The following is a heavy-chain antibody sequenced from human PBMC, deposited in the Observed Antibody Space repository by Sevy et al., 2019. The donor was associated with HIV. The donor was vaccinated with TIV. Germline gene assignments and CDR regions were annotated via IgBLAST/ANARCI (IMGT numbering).Heavy chain of an antibody. CDR3: ARDIVVVPAAIVEYMDV. J-gene: IGHJ6*03. Sequence: SQTLSLTCAISGDSVSSNSAAWNWIRQSPSRGLEWLGRTYYRSKWYNEYAVSVKSRITINPDTSKNQFSLQLNSVTPEDTAVYYCARDIVVVPAAIVEYMDVWGKGTTVTVSS. D-gene: IGHD2-2*01. CDR1: GDSVSSNSAA. CDR2: TYYRSKWYN. V-gene: IGHV6-1*01.